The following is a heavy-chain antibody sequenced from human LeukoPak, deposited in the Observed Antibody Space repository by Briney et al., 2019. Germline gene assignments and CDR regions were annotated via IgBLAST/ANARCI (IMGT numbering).Heavy chain of an antibody. CDR2: IYYSGST. D-gene: IGHD3-10*01. V-gene: IGHV4-39*01. J-gene: IGHJ6*03. CDR3: TRASPRVRGVMSFHYYYYMDV. Sequence: SETLSLTCTVSGGSISSSSYYWGWIRQPPGKGLEWIGSIYYSGSTYYNPSLKSRVTISVDTSKNQFSLKLSSVTAADTAVYYCTRASPRVRGVMSFHYYYYMDVWGKGTTVTASS. CDR1: GGSISSSSYY.